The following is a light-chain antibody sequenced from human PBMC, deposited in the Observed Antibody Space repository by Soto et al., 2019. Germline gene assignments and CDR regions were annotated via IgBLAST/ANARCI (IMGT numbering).Light chain of an antibody. CDR3: CSYAGSSTLRV. J-gene: IGLJ1*01. Sequence: QSALTQPASVSGSPGQSITISCTGTSSDVGSYNLVSWYQQHPGKAPKLMIYEGSKRPSGVSIRFSGSKSGNTASLTISGLQAEDEADYYCCSYAGSSTLRVFGTGTKVTVL. CDR2: EGS. CDR1: SSDVGSYNL. V-gene: IGLV2-23*01.